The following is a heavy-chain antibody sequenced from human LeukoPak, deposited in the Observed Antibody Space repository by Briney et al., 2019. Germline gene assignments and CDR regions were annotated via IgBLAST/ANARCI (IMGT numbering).Heavy chain of an antibody. CDR3: ARGPSYGSGSYNIYGIDY. CDR1: GYTFTSYD. V-gene: IGHV1-8*01. CDR2: MNPNSANT. Sequence: ASVKVPCKASGYTFTSYDINWVRQATGQGLEWMGWMNPNSANTGYAQKFQGRVTMTRDTSISTAYMELSSLTSEDTAVYYCARGPSYGSGSYNIYGIDYWGQGTLATVSS. D-gene: IGHD3-10*01. J-gene: IGHJ4*02.